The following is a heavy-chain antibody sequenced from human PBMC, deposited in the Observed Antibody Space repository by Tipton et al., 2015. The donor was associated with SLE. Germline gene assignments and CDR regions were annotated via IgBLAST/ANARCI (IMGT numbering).Heavy chain of an antibody. Sequence: TLSLTCSVSGVSISTGSYFWSWIRQSAGQGLEWMGRVFTSGASHSNPSLTSRVSISIDTSNNQFSLKLNSVTAADTAVYYCARQRGYNYGLYNWFDPWGQGTLVTVSS. V-gene: IGHV4-61*02. J-gene: IGHJ5*02. CDR2: VFTSGAS. CDR3: ARQRGYNYGLYNWFDP. CDR1: GVSISTGSYF. D-gene: IGHD3/OR15-3a*01.